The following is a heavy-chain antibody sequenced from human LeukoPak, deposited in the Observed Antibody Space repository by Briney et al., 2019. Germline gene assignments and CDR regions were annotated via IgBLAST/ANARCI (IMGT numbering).Heavy chain of an antibody. CDR3: AKTGYSSGWWGDFQH. Sequence: PGGSLRLCCAASGFACSSYAMSWVRQAPGKGLEWVSAISGSGGSTYYADSVKGRFTISRDNSKNTLYLQMNSLRAEDTAVYYCAKTGYSSGWWGDFQHWGQGTLVTVSS. J-gene: IGHJ1*01. D-gene: IGHD6-19*01. V-gene: IGHV3-23*01. CDR2: ISGSGGST. CDR1: GFACSSYA.